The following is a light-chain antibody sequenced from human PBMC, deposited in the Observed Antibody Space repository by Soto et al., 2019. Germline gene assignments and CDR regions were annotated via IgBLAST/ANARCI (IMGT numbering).Light chain of an antibody. CDR2: AAS. V-gene: IGKV1-39*01. CDR1: QSISSY. Sequence: EIQMTQSPASLSPSVGDRVTITCRASQSISSYLNWYQQKPGKAPKLLIYAASSLQSGVPSRFSGSGSGTDFTLTISSLQPEDFATYYCQQSYSTPPEWTFGQGTKVEIK. CDR3: QQSYSTPPEWT. J-gene: IGKJ1*01.